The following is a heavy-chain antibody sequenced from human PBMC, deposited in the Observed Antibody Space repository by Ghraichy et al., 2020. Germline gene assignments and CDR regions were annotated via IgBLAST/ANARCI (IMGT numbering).Heavy chain of an antibody. V-gene: IGHV3-30*18. CDR1: GFTFSSYG. D-gene: IGHD5-18*01. CDR2: ISYDGSNK. CDR3: AKVQNTAMADYYYGMDV. J-gene: IGHJ6*02. Sequence: GGSLRLSCAASGFTFSSYGMHWVRQAPGKGLEWVAVISYDGSNKYYADSVKGRFTISRDNSKNTLYLQMNSLRAEDTAVYYCAKVQNTAMADYYYGMDVWGQGTTVTVSS.